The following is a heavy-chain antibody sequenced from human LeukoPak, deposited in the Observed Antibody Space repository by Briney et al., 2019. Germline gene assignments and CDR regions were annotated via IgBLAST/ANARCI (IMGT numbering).Heavy chain of an antibody. J-gene: IGHJ4*02. CDR3: ARAGKAYYYGSGSPYYFDY. CDR1: GGSFSGYY. Sequence: PSETLSLTCAVYGGSFSGYYWSWIRQPPGKGLEWIGEINHSGSTNYNPSLKSRVTISVDTSKNQFSLKLSSVTAADTAVYYCARAGKAYYYGSGSPYYFDYWGQGTLVTVSS. V-gene: IGHV4-34*01. CDR2: INHSGST. D-gene: IGHD3-10*01.